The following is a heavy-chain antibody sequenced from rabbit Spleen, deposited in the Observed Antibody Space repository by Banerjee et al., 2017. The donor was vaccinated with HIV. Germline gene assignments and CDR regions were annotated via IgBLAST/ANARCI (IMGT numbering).Heavy chain of an antibody. CDR3: ARDLDGVIGWNFGW. V-gene: IGHV1S40*01. D-gene: IGHD4-1*01. CDR1: GFDITSYN. Sequence: QSLEESGGGLVKPGASLTLTCTASGFDITSYNIQWVRQAPGEGLEYIGFISTGGSTYYASWVNGRFTFSKTSSTTVTLQMTSLTAADTATYFCARDLDGVIGWNFGWWGPGTLVTVS. J-gene: IGHJ4*01. CDR2: ISTGGST.